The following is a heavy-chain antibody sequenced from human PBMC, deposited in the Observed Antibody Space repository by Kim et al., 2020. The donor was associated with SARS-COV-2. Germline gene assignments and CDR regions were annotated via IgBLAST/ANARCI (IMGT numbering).Heavy chain of an antibody. V-gene: IGHV4-34*01. CDR2: GRT. Sequence: GRTNYNTSRKSRVTISVATSKNQFSLKLSSVTAADTAVYYFARIEVFDFDYWGQGTLVTVSS. J-gene: IGHJ4*02. CDR3: ARIEVFDFDY. D-gene: IGHD2-21*01.